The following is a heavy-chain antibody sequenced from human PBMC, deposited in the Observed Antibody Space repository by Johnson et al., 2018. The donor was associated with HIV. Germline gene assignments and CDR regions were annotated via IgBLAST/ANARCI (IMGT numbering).Heavy chain of an antibody. V-gene: IGHV3-30-3*02. CDR1: GFTFTSYT. J-gene: IGHJ3*02. D-gene: IGHD5-12*01. Sequence: QVQLVESGGGVVQPGRSLRLSCAASGFTFTSYTMHWVRQAPGKGLEWVALISYYGSNKYYADSVKGRFTISRDNSKNTLYLQMNSLRAEDTAVFYCAKIVATSDDVFDIWGQGTKVTVSS. CDR3: AKIVATSDDVFDI. CDR2: ISYYGSNK.